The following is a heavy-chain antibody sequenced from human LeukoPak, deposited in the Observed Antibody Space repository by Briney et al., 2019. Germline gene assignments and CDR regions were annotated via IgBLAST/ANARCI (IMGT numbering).Heavy chain of an antibody. CDR3: AGERVAGTVDY. Sequence: SETLSLTCTVSGGSISSYYWSWIRQPPGKGLEWIGYIYYSGSTNYNPSLKSRVTISVDTSKNQFSLKLSSVTAADTAVYYCAGERVAGTVDYWGQGTLVTVSS. V-gene: IGHV4-59*01. D-gene: IGHD6-19*01. CDR1: GGSISSYY. J-gene: IGHJ4*02. CDR2: IYYSGST.